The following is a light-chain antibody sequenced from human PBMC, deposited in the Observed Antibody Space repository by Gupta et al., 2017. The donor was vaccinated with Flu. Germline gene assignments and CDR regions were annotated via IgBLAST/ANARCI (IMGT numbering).Light chain of an antibody. CDR2: DVS. Sequence: VMTQSPATLSVSPGERATISCRASQNIRTKLVWYQQKPGQTIRLLIYDVSTRATGISARFSGSGFGTEFSRTINSLQSEDFAVYDSQQYDKWPATFGQGTKV. V-gene: IGKV3-15*01. CDR1: QNIRTK. J-gene: IGKJ1*01. CDR3: QQYDKWPAT.